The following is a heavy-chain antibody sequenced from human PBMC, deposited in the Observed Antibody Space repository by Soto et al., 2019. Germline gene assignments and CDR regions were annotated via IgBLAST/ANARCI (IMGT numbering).Heavy chain of an antibody. CDR2: ISSSSSTI. V-gene: IGHV3-48*01. J-gene: IGHJ4*02. D-gene: IGHD3-10*01. CDR1: GFTFSSYS. CDR3: ARARNFGY. Sequence: DVQLVESGGGLVQPGGSLRLSCAASGFTFSSYSMNWVRQAPGKGLEWVSYISSSSSTIYYADSVKGRFTISRDNAKNSLYLQMNSLRAEDTAVYYCARARNFGYWGQGTLVTVSS.